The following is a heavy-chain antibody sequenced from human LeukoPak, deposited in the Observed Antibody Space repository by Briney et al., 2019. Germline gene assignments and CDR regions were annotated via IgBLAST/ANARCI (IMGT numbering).Heavy chain of an antibody. J-gene: IGHJ6*04. Sequence: GSLRLSCTASGFTFGDYSLSWVRQAPEKGLEWVGFIRRKGYGGTTEYAPSVKGRFIISTDDSKSTAYLQMNSLKTEDTAVYYCTRDHDFWSGPFDVWGKGTTVTVSS. CDR3: TRDHDFWSGPFDV. V-gene: IGHV3-49*04. CDR1: GFTFGDYS. CDR2: IRRKGYGGTT. D-gene: IGHD3-3*01.